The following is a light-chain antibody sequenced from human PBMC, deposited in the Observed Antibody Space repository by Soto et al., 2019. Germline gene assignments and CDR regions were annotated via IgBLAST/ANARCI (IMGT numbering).Light chain of an antibody. Sequence: EIVLTQSPGTLSFSPGERATLSCRASQSVGSSHLAWYQQKPGQAPRLLIYGASSRAPGIPDRFSGSGSGTDFTLTITPLEPEDFAVYFCQQYGSSPITFGQGTRLEIK. CDR1: QSVGSSH. CDR3: QQYGSSPIT. J-gene: IGKJ5*01. CDR2: GAS. V-gene: IGKV3-20*01.